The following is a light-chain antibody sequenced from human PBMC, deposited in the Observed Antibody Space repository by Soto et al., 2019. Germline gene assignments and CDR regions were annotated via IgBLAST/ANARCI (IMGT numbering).Light chain of an antibody. CDR2: GAS. Sequence: EIVMTQSPATLSVSPGERATLSCRASQSVSSNLAWYQQKPGQAPRLLIYGASTRATGIPARFSGSGSGTEFTLTISSLHSEDSAVYNCQQYYNWAWTFGQGTKV. CDR1: QSVSSN. V-gene: IGKV3-15*01. CDR3: QQYYNWAWT. J-gene: IGKJ1*01.